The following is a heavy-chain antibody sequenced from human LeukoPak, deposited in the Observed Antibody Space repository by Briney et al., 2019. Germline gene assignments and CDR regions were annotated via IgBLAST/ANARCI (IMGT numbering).Heavy chain of an antibody. CDR3: ARGITMIVVVSYYFDY. D-gene: IGHD3-22*01. Sequence: PSETLSLTCAVYGGSFSGCYWSWIRQPPGKGLEWIGEINHSGSTNYNPSLKSRVTISVDTSKNQFSLKLSSVTAADTAVYYCARGITMIVVVSYYFDYWGQGTLVTVSS. CDR1: GGSFSGCY. V-gene: IGHV4-34*01. CDR2: INHSGST. J-gene: IGHJ4*02.